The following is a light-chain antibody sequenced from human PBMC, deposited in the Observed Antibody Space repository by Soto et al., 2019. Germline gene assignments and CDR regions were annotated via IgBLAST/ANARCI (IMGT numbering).Light chain of an antibody. Sequence: QSVLTQPPSVSATPGQTVSISCSGSSSNIGNNFASWYQHFPGTAPKLLIRDNNKRHSGIPDRFSASKSGTSATLGITAVQTGDEADYYCGTWDTTLSVVVFGGGTKVTVL. V-gene: IGLV1-51*01. CDR2: DNN. CDR3: GTWDTTLSVVV. J-gene: IGLJ2*01. CDR1: SSNIGNNF.